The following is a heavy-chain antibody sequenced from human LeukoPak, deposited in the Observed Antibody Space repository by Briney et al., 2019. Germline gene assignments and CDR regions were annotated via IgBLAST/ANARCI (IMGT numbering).Heavy chain of an antibody. CDR3: ARRSFYYDSSGSDY. CDR2: INHSGST. V-gene: IGHV4-34*01. J-gene: IGHJ4*02. CDR1: GGSLSGYY. Sequence: SETLSLTCGVYGGSLSGYYWSWIRQPPGKGLEWIGEINHSGSTNYNPSLKSRVTMSVDTSKNQFSLKLSSVTAADTAIYYCARRSFYYDSSGSDYWGQGTLATVSS. D-gene: IGHD3-22*01.